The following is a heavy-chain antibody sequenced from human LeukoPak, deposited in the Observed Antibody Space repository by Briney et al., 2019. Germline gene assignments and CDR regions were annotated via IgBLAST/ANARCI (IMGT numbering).Heavy chain of an antibody. CDR1: GGSISSGSYY. CDR3: ARVGFGEFQFDP. D-gene: IGHD3-10*01. CDR2: IYTSGST. J-gene: IGHJ5*02. Sequence: KTSETLSLTCTVSGGSISSGSYYWSWIRQPAGKGLEWIGRIYTSGSTNYNPSLKSRVTISVDTSKNQFSLKLSSVTAADTAVYYCARVGFGEFQFDPWGQGTLVTVSS. V-gene: IGHV4-61*02.